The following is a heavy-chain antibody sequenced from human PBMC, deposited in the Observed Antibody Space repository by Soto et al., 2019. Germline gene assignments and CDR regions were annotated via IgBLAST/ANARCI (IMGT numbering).Heavy chain of an antibody. CDR2: SHSSGSS. J-gene: IGHJ4*02. Sequence: QLQLQESGPGLVKPSETVSLTCAVSGASVSSTSYYWAWIRQPPGRGLEWVGTSHSSGSSYYHPSLQSRVTISLDTSKNQFSLRLTSVTAPDTAVYFCARHDDLYTSFDYWGQGTLLSVSS. CDR3: ARHDDLYTSFDY. V-gene: IGHV4-39*01. CDR1: GASVSSTSYY. D-gene: IGHD2-2*02.